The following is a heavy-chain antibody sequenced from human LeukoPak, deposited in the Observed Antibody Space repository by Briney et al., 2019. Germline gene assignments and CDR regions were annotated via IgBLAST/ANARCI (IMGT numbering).Heavy chain of an antibody. CDR3: ASPGYCSSTSCYYYYMDV. J-gene: IGHJ6*03. Sequence: PSETLSLTCTVSGYSISSGYYWGWIRQPPGKGLEWIGSIYHSGSTYYNPSLKSRVTISVDTSKNQFSLKLSSVTAADTAVYYCASPGYCSSTSCYYYYMDVWGKGTTVTVSS. CDR2: IYHSGST. CDR1: GYSISSGYY. V-gene: IGHV4-38-2*02. D-gene: IGHD2-2*01.